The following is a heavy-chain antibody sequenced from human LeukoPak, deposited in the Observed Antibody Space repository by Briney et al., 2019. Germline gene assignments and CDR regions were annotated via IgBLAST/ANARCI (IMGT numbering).Heavy chain of an antibody. D-gene: IGHD1-26*01. Sequence: GRSLRLSCAASGFTFSSYGMHWVRQAPGKGLEWVAVISYDGSNKYYADSVKGRFTISRDNSKNSLYLQTNSLRAEDTAVYYCAKDPPNSGSYLHYWGQGTLVTVSS. CDR1: GFTFSSYG. J-gene: IGHJ4*02. V-gene: IGHV3-30*18. CDR2: ISYDGSNK. CDR3: AKDPPNSGSYLHY.